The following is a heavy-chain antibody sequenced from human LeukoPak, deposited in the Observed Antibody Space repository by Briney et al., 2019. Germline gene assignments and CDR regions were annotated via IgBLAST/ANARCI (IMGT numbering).Heavy chain of an antibody. V-gene: IGHV5-51*01. D-gene: IGHD6-19*01. CDR1: GYSFTNYW. Sequence: GESLKISCKGSGYSFTNYWIGWVRQMSGKGREWMGIIYPGDSDTRYSPSFQGQVTISADKSIITAYLQWSSLKASDTAMYYCARTGYSSGWYGGFDIWGQGTLVTVSS. CDR2: IYPGDSDT. J-gene: IGHJ3*02. CDR3: ARTGYSSGWYGGFDI.